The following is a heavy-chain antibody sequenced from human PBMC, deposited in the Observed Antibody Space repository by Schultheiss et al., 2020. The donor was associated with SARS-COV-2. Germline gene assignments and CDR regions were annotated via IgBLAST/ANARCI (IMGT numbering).Heavy chain of an antibody. CDR3: ARRGPGITGTKGDYYYYGMDV. J-gene: IGHJ6*02. Sequence: SETLSLTCTVSGGSISSSSYYWGWIRQPPGKGLEWIGSIYYSGSTYYNPSLKSRVTISVDTSKNQFSLKLSSVTAADTAVYYCARRGPGITGTKGDYYYYGMDVWGQGTTVTVSS. CDR2: IYYSGST. V-gene: IGHV4-39*07. CDR1: GGSISSSSYY. D-gene: IGHD1-20*01.